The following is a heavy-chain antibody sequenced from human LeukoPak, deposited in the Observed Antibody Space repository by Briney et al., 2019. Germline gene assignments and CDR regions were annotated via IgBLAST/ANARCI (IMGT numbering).Heavy chain of an antibody. Sequence: SVKVSCKASGGTFSSYAISWVRQAPGQGLEWMGRIIPILGIANYAQKFQGRVTITADKSTSTAYMGLSSLRSEDTAVYYCARSHSSSLDYWGQGTLVTVSS. V-gene: IGHV1-69*04. CDR2: IIPILGIA. CDR1: GGTFSSYA. CDR3: ARSHSSSLDY. J-gene: IGHJ4*02. D-gene: IGHD6-13*01.